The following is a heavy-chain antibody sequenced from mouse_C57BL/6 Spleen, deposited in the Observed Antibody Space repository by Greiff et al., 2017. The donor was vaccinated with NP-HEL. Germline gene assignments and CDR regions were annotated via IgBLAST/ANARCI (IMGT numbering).Heavy chain of an antibody. CDR2: IYPGDGDT. CDR3: ARGYYGNCFDY. CDR1: GYAFSSYW. Sequence: VQVVESGAELVKPGASVKISCKASGYAFSSYWMNWVKQRPGKGLEWIGQIYPGDGDTNYNGKFKGKATLTADKSSSTAYMQLSSLTSEDSAVYFCARGYYGNCFDYWGQGTTLTVSS. J-gene: IGHJ2*01. V-gene: IGHV1-80*01. D-gene: IGHD2-1*01.